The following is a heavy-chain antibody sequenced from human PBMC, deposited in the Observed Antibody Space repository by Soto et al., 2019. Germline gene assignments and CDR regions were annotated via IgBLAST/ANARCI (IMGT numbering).Heavy chain of an antibody. Sequence: ETLSLTCTVSGGSIRNYYWSWIRQPPGKGLEWIGYVYSSGSTHYNPSLQSRVTISADTPKNQVSLKVNSVTAADTAVYYCARDHPHSYGVYYFDYWGQGTPVTVSS. CDR3: ARDHPHSYGVYYFDY. D-gene: IGHD5-18*01. J-gene: IGHJ4*02. CDR1: GGSIRNYY. CDR2: VYSSGST. V-gene: IGHV4-59*01.